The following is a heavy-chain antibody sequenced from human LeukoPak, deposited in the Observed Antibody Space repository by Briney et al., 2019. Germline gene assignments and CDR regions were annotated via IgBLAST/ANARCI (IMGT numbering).Heavy chain of an antibody. J-gene: IGHJ6*03. CDR1: GGSISSGGYY. CDR3: ARVRYCSGGSCYSPYYYYYMEV. D-gene: IGHD2-15*01. V-gene: IGHV4-31*03. CDR2: IYYSGST. Sequence: QTLSLTCTVSGGSISSGGYYWSWIRQHPGKGLEWIGYIYYSGSTYYNPSLKSRVTTSVDTSKKQFSLKLSSVTAADTAVYYCARVRYCSGGSCYSPYYYYYMEVWGKGTTVTVSS.